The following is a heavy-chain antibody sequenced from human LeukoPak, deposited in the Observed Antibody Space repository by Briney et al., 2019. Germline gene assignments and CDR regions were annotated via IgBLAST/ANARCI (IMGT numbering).Heavy chain of an antibody. CDR1: GFILSNYE. D-gene: IGHD2-8*01. V-gene: IGHV3-21*06. Sequence: GASLRLSCAASGFILSNYEMNWARQAPGKGLEWVSSVSNSGDYIHYADSVKGRFTISRDNSKNSLYLQVNSLRAEDTAVYYCARALIGYYFDYWGQGTLVTVSS. CDR2: VSNSGDYI. J-gene: IGHJ4*02. CDR3: ARALIGYYFDY.